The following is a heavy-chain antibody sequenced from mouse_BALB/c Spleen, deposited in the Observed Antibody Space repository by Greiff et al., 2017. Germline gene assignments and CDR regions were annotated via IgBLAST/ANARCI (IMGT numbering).Heavy chain of an antibody. CDR3: ARQDGNYFAY. CDR2: ISSGGGST. J-gene: IGHJ3*01. V-gene: IGHV5-12-1*01. CDR1: GFAFSSYD. Sequence: EVQRVESGGGLVKPGGSLKLSCAASGFAFSSYDMSWVRQTPEKRLEWVAYISSGGGSTYYPDTVKGRFTISRDNAKNTLYLQMSSLKSEDTAMYYCARQDGNYFAYWGQGTLVTVSA. D-gene: IGHD2-1*01.